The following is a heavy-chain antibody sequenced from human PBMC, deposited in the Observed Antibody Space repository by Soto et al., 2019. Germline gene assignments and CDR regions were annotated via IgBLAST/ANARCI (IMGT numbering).Heavy chain of an antibody. J-gene: IGHJ4*02. CDR3: SIGRVDDD. D-gene: IGHD3-3*01. CDR2: INHGGST. V-gene: IGHV4-34*01. CDR1: GGSFSGYY. Sequence: PSDTLSLTCAVYGGSFSGYYWCWIRQPPGKGKEWIGEINHGGSTNYNPTLKSRVTISVDTSKNQFSLKLSSVTAADTAVYYCSIGRVDDDWGQGTLVPVS.